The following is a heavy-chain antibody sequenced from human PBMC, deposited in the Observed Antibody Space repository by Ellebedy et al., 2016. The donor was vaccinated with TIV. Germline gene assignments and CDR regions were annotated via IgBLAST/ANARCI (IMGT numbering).Heavy chain of an antibody. CDR1: GYTITSYG. CDR3: ARVQYSSGFGGFQS. V-gene: IGHV1-18*04. Sequence: ASVKVSCKASGYTITSYGVSWMRQAPGQGLEWMGWIIAYNGRTKYAQKLQGRVTMTADTSTSTVYMDLRSLRSDDTAVYYCARVQYSSGFGGFQSWGQGTLVTVSS. CDR2: IIAYNGRT. J-gene: IGHJ5*02. D-gene: IGHD6-19*01.